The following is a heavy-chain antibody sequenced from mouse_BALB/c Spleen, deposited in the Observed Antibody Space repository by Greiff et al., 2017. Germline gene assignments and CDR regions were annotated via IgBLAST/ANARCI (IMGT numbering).Heavy chain of an antibody. D-gene: IGHD1-1*01. CDR3: ARASNYYGSSYWYFDV. J-gene: IGHJ1*01. CDR2: IDPYNGGT. CDR1: GYAFTSYN. Sequence: VQLQQSGPELVKPGASVKVSCKASGYAFTSYNMYWVKQSHGKSLEWIGYIDPYNGGTSYNQKFKGKATLTVDKSSSTAYMHLNSLTSEDSAVYYCARASNYYGSSYWYFDVWGAGTTVTVSS. V-gene: IGHV1S135*01.